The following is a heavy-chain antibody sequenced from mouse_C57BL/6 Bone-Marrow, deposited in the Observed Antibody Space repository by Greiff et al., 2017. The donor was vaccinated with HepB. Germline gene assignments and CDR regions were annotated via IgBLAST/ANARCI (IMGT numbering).Heavy chain of an antibody. CDR3: VRHQGRTSRGFAY. J-gene: IGHJ3*01. Sequence: EAGGGLVQPKGSLKLSCAASGFSFNTYAMNWVRQAPGKGLEWVARIRSKSNNYATYYADSVKDRFTISRDDSESMLYLQMNNLKTEDTAMYCCVRHQGRTSRGFAYWGQGTLVTVSA. V-gene: IGHV10-1*01. CDR2: IRSKSNNYAT. CDR1: GFSFNTYA. D-gene: IGHD3-3*01.